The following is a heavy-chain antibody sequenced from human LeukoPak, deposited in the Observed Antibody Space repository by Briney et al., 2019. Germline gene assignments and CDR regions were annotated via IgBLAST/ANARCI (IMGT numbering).Heavy chain of an antibody. CDR1: GYTFTSYG. J-gene: IGHJ6*02. CDR3: ARIPKYSSGWSSFDYYYGMDV. CDR2: ISAYNGNT. V-gene: IGHV1-18*01. D-gene: IGHD6-19*01. Sequence: ASVKVSCKASGYTFTSYGISWVRQAPGQGLEWMGGISAYNGNTNYAQKLQGRVTMTTDTSTSTAYMELRSLRSDDTAVYYCARIPKYSSGWSSFDYYYGMDVWGQGTTVTVSS.